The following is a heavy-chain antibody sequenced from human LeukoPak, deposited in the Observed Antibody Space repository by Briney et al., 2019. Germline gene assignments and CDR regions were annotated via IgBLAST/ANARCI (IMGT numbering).Heavy chain of an antibody. CDR2: INAGNGNT. Sequence: GASVKVSCKASGYTFTEYAMHWVRQAPGQRLEWMGWINAGNGNTKYSQKFQGRVTITRDTSASTAYMDLSSLRSEDTAVYYCARGYRNSWYYFDYWGQGTLVTVSS. D-gene: IGHD6-13*01. V-gene: IGHV1-3*01. CDR3: ARGYRNSWYYFDY. CDR1: GYTFTEYA. J-gene: IGHJ4*02.